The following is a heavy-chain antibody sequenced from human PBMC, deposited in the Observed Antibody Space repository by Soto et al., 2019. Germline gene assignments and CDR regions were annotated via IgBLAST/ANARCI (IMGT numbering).Heavy chain of an antibody. J-gene: IGHJ6*02. D-gene: IGHD2-15*01. CDR3: MSLGYCSGGSCYSLDYYYGMDV. CDR1: VFTFSNAW. CDR2: IKSKTDGGTT. Sequence: PGGSLRLACAASVFTFSNAWMIWVRQAPGKGLEWVGRIKSKTDGGTTDYAAPVKGRFTISRDDSKNTLYLQMNSLKTEDTAVYYCMSLGYCSGGSCYSLDYYYGMDVWGQGTTVTVSS. V-gene: IGHV3-15*01.